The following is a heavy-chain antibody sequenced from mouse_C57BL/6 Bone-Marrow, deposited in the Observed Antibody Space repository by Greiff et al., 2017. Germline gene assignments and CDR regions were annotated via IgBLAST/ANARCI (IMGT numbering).Heavy chain of an antibody. Sequence: VTLKESGPELVKPGASVKISCKASGYSFTGYFMNWVMQSPGKSLEWIGRINPYNCDTFYNQKFKGKATLTVDKSSSTAHMERRSLTSEDSAFYYCAREGDYYGSSHYARDYWGQGTAVTVSS. CDR2: INPYNCDT. D-gene: IGHD1-1*01. V-gene: IGHV1-20*01. J-gene: IGHJ4*01. CDR1: GYSFTGYF. CDR3: AREGDYYGSSHYARDY.